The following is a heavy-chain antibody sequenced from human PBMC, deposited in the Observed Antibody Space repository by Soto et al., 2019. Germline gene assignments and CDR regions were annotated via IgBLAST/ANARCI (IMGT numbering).Heavy chain of an antibody. J-gene: IGHJ4*02. CDR3: TTTRDYYDSSGYYS. D-gene: IGHD3-22*01. V-gene: IGHV3-73*02. CDR2: IRSKANSYAT. Sequence: EVQLVESGGGSVQPGGSLKLSCAASGFTFSGSAMHWVRQASGKGLEWVGRIRSKANSYATAYAASVKGRFTISRDDSKNTAYLQMNSLKTEDTAVYYCTTTRDYYDSSGYYSWGQGTLVTVSS. CDR1: GFTFSGSA.